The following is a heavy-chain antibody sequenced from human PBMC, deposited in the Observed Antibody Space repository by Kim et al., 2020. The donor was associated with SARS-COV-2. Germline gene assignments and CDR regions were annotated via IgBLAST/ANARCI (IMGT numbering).Heavy chain of an antibody. CDR3: ARDQGYYYDSSGVFDY. V-gene: IGHV3-30*04. D-gene: IGHD3-22*01. J-gene: IGHJ4*01. CDR1: GFTFSSYA. CDR2: ISYDGSNK. Sequence: GGSLRLSCAASGFTFSSYAMHWVRQAPGKGLEWVAVISYDGSNKYYADSAKGRFTISRDNSKNTLYLQMNSLRAEDTAVYYCARDQGYYYDSSGVFDYWG.